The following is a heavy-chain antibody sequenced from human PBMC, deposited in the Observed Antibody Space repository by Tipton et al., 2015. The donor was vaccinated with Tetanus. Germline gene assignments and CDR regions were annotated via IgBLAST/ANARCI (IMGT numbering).Heavy chain of an antibody. J-gene: IGHJ5*02. Sequence: TLSLTCSVSGGSFSGHFWSWLRQPPGKGLEWIGYISHTGSTTYHPSLEGRVSISVDTSKNQFSLKVNSVTAADTAVYYCARDHRLSASYAGWFDPWGQGTLVTVSS. CDR2: ISHTGST. D-gene: IGHD2-8*01. CDR3: ARDHRLSASYAGWFDP. V-gene: IGHV4-59*11. CDR1: GGSFSGHF.